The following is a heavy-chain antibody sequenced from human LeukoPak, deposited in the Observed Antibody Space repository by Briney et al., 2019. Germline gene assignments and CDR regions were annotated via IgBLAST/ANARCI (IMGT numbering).Heavy chain of an antibody. J-gene: IGHJ3*02. CDR3: ARRGLGGLVPALKSKRKAFDI. Sequence: SETLSLTCAVYGGSFSGYYWSWIRQPPGKGLEWIGEINHSGSTNYNPSLKSRVTISVDTSKNQFSLKLSSVTAADTAVYYCARRGLGGLVPALKSKRKAFDIWGQGTMVTVSS. CDR2: INHSGST. V-gene: IGHV4-34*01. D-gene: IGHD2-2*01. CDR1: GGSFSGYY.